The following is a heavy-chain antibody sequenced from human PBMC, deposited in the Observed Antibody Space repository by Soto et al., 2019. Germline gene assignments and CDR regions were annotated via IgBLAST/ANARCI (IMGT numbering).Heavy chain of an antibody. CDR2: IKQDGSVK. D-gene: IGHD4-17*01. CDR3: AKLRGDYTVFDY. CDR1: GFTFSNYW. J-gene: IGHJ4*02. V-gene: IGHV3-7*03. Sequence: GGSLRLSCAPSGFTFSNYWMSWVRQAPGQGLEWVASIKQDGSVKHYVDSVKGRFTTSRDNAEKSLHLQMNSLRAEDTAVYYCAKLRGDYTVFDYWGQGARVTVSS.